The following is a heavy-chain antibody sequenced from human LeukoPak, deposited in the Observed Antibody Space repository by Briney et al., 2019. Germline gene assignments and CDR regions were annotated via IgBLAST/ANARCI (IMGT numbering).Heavy chain of an antibody. J-gene: IGHJ4*02. CDR2: IYHSGST. D-gene: IGHD5-12*01. CDR1: GGSISSGGYS. CDR3: ARVSQYSRYQDKYFDY. V-gene: IGHV4-30-2*01. Sequence: SQTLSLTCAVSGGSISSGGYSWSWIRQPPGKGLEWIGYIYHSGSTYYHPSLKSRVTISVDRSKNQFSLKLSSVTAADTAVYYCARVSQYSRYQDKYFDYWGQGTLVTVSS.